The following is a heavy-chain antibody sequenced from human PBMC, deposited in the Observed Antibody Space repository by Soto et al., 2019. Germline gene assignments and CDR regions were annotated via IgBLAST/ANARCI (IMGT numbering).Heavy chain of an antibody. CDR2: ISSSSSTI. CDR1: GFTVSSNY. J-gene: IGHJ5*02. D-gene: IGHD3-10*01. CDR3: ARDVPYYYGSGVLPTGP. Sequence: EVQLVETGGGLIQPGGSLRLSCAASGFTVSSNYMSWVRQAPGKGLEWVSYISSSSSTIYYADSVKGRFTISRDNAKNSLYLQMNSLRVEDTAVYYWARDVPYYYGSGVLPTGPWGQGTMVTVSS. V-gene: IGHV3-48*01.